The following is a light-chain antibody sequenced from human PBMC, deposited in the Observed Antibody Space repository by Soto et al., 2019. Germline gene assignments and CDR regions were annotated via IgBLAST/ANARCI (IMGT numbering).Light chain of an antibody. CDR2: AGS. J-gene: IGKJ1*01. CDR3: QQLNSYPRT. Sequence: DIQLTQSPSFLSASVGDRVTITCRASQGIRSFLAWYQQKPGKAPKLLIYAGSTLQSGVPSRFSGSGSGTEFALTISSLQPEDFATYYCQQLNSYPRTFGQGTKVEIK. V-gene: IGKV1-9*01. CDR1: QGIRSF.